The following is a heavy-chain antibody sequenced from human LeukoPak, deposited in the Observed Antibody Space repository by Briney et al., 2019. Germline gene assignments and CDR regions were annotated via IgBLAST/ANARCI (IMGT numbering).Heavy chain of an antibody. J-gene: IGHJ3*02. CDR1: GFTFSDFY. Sequence: GGSLRLSCAASGFTFSDFYMSWIRQAPGKGLEWVSYISSSGSAVSYADSVQGRFTISRDNAKNSLYLQMNSLRPEDTAVYHCAKHFNRAFDIRGQRTMVTVSS. V-gene: IGHV3-11*04. D-gene: IGHD3-3*02. CDR3: AKHFNRAFDI. CDR2: ISSSGSAV.